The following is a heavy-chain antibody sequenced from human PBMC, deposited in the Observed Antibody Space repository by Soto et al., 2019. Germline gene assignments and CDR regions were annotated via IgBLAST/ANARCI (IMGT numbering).Heavy chain of an antibody. CDR2: INHSGST. Sequence: QVQLQQWGAGLLKPSETLSLTCAVYGGSFSGYYWSWIRQPPGKGLEWIGEINHSGSTNYNPSLKSRVTISVDTSKNQFSLKLSSVTAADTAVYYCARSIAAAGTNYYYYMDVWGKGTTVTVSS. CDR3: ARSIAAAGTNYYYYMDV. D-gene: IGHD6-13*01. V-gene: IGHV4-34*01. J-gene: IGHJ6*03. CDR1: GGSFSGYY.